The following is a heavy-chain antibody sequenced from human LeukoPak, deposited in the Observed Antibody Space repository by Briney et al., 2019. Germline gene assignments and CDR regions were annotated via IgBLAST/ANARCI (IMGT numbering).Heavy chain of an antibody. J-gene: IGHJ4*02. CDR2: FDPEDGET. V-gene: IGHV1-24*01. Sequence: GGSLRLSCAASGFTFSSYSMNWVRQAPGKGLEWMGGFDPEDGETIYAQKFQGRVTMTEDTSTDTAYMELSSLRSEDTAVYYCATVVGASFDYWGQGTLVTVSS. D-gene: IGHD1-26*01. CDR1: GFTFSSYS. CDR3: ATVVGASFDY.